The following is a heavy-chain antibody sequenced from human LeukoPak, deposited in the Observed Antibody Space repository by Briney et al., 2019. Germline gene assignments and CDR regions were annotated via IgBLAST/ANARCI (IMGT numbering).Heavy chain of an antibody. V-gene: IGHV4-38-2*01. CDR2: INHSGIT. D-gene: IGHD1-26*01. CDR3: ARLVGAGFDY. Sequence: SETLSLTCAVSGYSISSGYYWGWIRQPPGKVLEWIGNINHSGITYNNPPLKSRVTISVDTSKNQFSLKLRSVTAADTAVYYCARLVGAGFDYWGQGTLVTVSS. CDR1: GYSISSGYY. J-gene: IGHJ4*02.